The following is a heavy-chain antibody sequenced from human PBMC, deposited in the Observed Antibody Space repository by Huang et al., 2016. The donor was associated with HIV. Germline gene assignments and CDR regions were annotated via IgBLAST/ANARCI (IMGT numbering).Heavy chain of an antibody. CDR2: IFSTGTV. J-gene: IGHJ4*02. CDR1: GGSISSSGYY. V-gene: IGHV4-39*01. Sequence: QLQLQQSGPGLVKPSETLSLTCSVSGGSISSSGYYWEWIRQPPGKGLECVGSIFSTGTVDYNPSLKSRATISIDTSENRFSLNLTSVTAADTALYFCARHRTSSYIDSWGRGSLVTVSS. D-gene: IGHD3-10*01. CDR3: ARHRTSSYIDS.